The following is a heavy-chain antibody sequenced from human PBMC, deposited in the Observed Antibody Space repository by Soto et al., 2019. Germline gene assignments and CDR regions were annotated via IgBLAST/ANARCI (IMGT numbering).Heavy chain of an antibody. CDR3: ARGAYYDSSGYYGSAFDI. J-gene: IGHJ3*02. D-gene: IGHD3-22*01. V-gene: IGHV1-46*01. CDR1: GYTFTSYY. CDR2: INPSGGST. Sequence: ASVKVSCKASGYTFTSYYMHWVRQAPGQGLEWMGIINPSGGSTSYAQKFQGRVTMTRDTSTSTVYMELSSLRSEDTAVYYRARGAYYDSSGYYGSAFDIWGQGTMVTVS.